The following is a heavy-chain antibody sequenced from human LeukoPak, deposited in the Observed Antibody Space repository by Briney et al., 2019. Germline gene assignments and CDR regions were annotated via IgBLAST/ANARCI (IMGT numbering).Heavy chain of an antibody. J-gene: IGHJ6*03. Sequence: SETLSLTCTVSGGSISSGGYYWSWIRQPPGKGLEWIGYIYHSGSTYYNPSLKSRVTISVDRSKNQFSLKLSSVTAADTAVYYCARASGYYGSGSYSHYYYYYMDVWGKGTTVTVSS. CDR1: GGSISSGGYY. CDR2: IYHSGST. D-gene: IGHD3-10*01. V-gene: IGHV4-30-2*01. CDR3: ARASGYYGSGSYSHYYYYYMDV.